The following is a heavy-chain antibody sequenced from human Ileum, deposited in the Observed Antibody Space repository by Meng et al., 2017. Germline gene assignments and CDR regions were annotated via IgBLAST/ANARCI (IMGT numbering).Heavy chain of an antibody. D-gene: IGHD7-27*01. CDR1: GDSVSSDTGA. V-gene: IGHV6-1*01. CDR2: TNYRSRWYN. CDR3: AGKDWGEGLDF. J-gene: IGHJ4*02. Sequence: HVQLQQSGPGLVKPSQTLPLTCAISGDSVSSDTGAWNWIRQSPSRGLEWLGRTNYRSRWYNNYAVSVKSRITINPDTSKNQFSLQLNSVTPDDTAVYYCAGKDWGEGLDFWDQGTLVTVSS.